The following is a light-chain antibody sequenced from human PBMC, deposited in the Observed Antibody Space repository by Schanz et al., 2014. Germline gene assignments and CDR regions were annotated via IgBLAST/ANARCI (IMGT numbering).Light chain of an antibody. CDR1: TSNIGAGYD. CDR3: RSYTSSGAYV. Sequence: QSVLTQPPSVSGAPGQRVTISCTGSTSNIGAGYDVHWYQQFPGTAPKLLIYANNNRPSGVPDRFSASKSDTSASLAITGLQAEDEADYYCRSYTSSGAYVFGSGTKLTVL. CDR2: ANN. V-gene: IGLV1-40*01. J-gene: IGLJ1*01.